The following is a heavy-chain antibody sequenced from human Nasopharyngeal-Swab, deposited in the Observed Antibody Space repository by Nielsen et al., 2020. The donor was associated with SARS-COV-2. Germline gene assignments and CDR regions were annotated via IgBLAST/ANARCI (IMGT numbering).Heavy chain of an antibody. J-gene: IGHJ2*01. V-gene: IGHV4-59*01. CDR2: IYYSGST. Sequence: WIRQPPGKGLEWIGHIYYSGSTNSNPSLKSRVTISVDTSKNQFSLKLSSVTAADTAVYYCARDIRTYDILTGYSLGYFDLWGRGTLVTVSS. D-gene: IGHD3-9*01. CDR3: ARDIRTYDILTGYSLGYFDL.